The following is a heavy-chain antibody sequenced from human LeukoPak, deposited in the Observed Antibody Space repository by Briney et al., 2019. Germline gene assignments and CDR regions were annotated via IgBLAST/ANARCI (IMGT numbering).Heavy chain of an antibody. CDR1: GFTFRNYW. D-gene: IGHD7-27*01. J-gene: IGHJ4*02. V-gene: IGHV3-7*01. CDR2: IKQDGGEI. CDR3: ARDKVTGASYFDY. Sequence: GGSLRLSRAASGFTFRNYWMSWVRQTPGEALEWVANIKQDGGEIYYLDSVKGRFTISRDNAKNSLYLQMNSLRGDDTAVYYCARDKVTGASYFDYWGQGTLVTVSS.